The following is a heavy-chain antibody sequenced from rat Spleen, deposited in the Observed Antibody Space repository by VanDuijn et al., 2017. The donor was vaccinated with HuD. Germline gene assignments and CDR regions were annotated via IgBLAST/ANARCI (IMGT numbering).Heavy chain of an antibody. D-gene: IGHD1-9*01. V-gene: IGHV2-13*01. CDR1: GFSLISNT. J-gene: IGHJ1*01. Sequence: QVQLKESGPGLVQPSQTLSLTCTVSGFSLISNTIHWVRQPPGKGLEWMGVIWGNGNTNFNSALKSRLSISRDTSKNQVCLKMNSLQTEDTAIYYCTRDSAYYGYTYDWYFDFWGPGTMVTVSS. CDR2: IWGNGNT. CDR3: TRDSAYYGYTYDWYFDF.